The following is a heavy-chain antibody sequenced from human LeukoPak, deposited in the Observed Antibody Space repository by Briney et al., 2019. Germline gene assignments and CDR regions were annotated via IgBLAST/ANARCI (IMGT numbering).Heavy chain of an antibody. Sequence: SETLSLTCAVYGGSFSGYYWSWIRQPPGKGLEWIGEINHSGSTNYNPSLKSRVTISVDTSKNQSSLKLSSVTAADTAVYYCARGRYYDSSGYYKRGLYYFDYWGQGTLVTVSS. CDR1: GGSFSGYY. D-gene: IGHD3-22*01. V-gene: IGHV4-34*01. CDR3: ARGRYYDSSGYYKRGLYYFDY. J-gene: IGHJ4*02. CDR2: INHSGST.